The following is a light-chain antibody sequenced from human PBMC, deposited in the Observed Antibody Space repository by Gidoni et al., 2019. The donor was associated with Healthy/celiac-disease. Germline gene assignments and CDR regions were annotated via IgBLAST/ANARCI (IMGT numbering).Light chain of an antibody. J-gene: IGKJ3*01. CDR2: LGS. CDR1: QSLLHSNGYNY. V-gene: IGKV2-28*01. CDR3: MQALQTPRT. Sequence: DIVMTHFPLFLPGTPGVPASISCRSSQSLLHSNGYNYLDWYLQKPGQSPQLLIYLGSNRASGVPDRFSGSGSGTDFTLKISKVEAEDVGVYYCMQALQTPRTFGPGTKVDIK.